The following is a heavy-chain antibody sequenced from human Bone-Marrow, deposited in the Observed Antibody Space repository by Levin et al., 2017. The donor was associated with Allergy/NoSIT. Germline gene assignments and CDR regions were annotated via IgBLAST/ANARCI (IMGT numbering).Heavy chain of an antibody. CDR1: GFSISDHW. V-gene: IGHV3-7*01. CDR2: IKADGSEK. CDR3: TRDMGV. Sequence: ETLSLTCVASGFSISDHWMIWVRQAPGKGLEWVANIKADGSEKMYVDSVKGRFTISRDNAKNSLYLQMNSLRVEDTALYYCTRDMGVWGQGTMVTVSS. J-gene: IGHJ6*02.